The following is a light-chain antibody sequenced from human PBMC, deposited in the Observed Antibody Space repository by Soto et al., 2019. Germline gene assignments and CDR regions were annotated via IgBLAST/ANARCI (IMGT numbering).Light chain of an antibody. CDR3: QQFNTYHLN. CDR1: QGISSA. J-gene: IGKJ4*01. Sequence: AIQLTQSPSSLSASVGDRVTITCRASQGISSALAWYQQKPGKAPNLLIYDASNLKSGVPLRFSGSGSGTDFTLTISSLQPEDFETYYCQQFNTYHLNFGGGTKVDI. V-gene: IGKV1-13*02. CDR2: DAS.